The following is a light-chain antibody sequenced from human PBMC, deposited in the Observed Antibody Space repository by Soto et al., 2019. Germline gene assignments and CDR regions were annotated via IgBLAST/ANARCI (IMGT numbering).Light chain of an antibody. V-gene: IGLV2-11*01. CDR3: CSYAGSYTEV. CDR2: DVT. CDR1: SSDVGGYSY. J-gene: IGLJ2*01. Sequence: QSALTQPRSVSGSPGQSVTISCTGTSSDVGGYSYVSWYQHHPGKAPKLMIYDVTKRPSGVPDRFSGSKSGNTASLTISGLQAEDEADYYCCSYAGSYTEVFGGGTQLTVL.